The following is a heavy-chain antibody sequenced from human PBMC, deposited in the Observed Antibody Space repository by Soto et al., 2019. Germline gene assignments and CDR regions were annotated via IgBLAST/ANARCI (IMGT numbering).Heavy chain of an antibody. J-gene: IGHJ4*02. CDR3: AKDWYHTTDY. CDR2: INAVGSSL. D-gene: IGHD3-3*01. CDR1: GFDFSITW. V-gene: IGHV3-74*01. Sequence: PVGSLRLSCTASGFDFSITWIHWVRQVPGKGLVWVSRINAVGSSLIYADSVKGRFTISRDNAKNTVYLQMSSLRVEDTAVYYCAKDWYHTTDYWGQGTPVTVSS.